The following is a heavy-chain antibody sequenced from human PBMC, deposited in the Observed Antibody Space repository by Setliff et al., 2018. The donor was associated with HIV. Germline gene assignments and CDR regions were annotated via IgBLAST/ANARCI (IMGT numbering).Heavy chain of an antibody. Sequence: PSETLSLTCTVSGGSISSGDYYWSWIRQPPGKGLEWIGYIYYNGITNYNPSLKSRVTVSVDTSKNQFPLKLSSVTAEETAVYYCASAPQYSSGWYGRAFDYWGQGRLVTVSS. J-gene: IGHJ4*02. D-gene: IGHD6-19*01. CDR1: GGSISSGDYY. V-gene: IGHV4-61*08. CDR2: IYYNGIT. CDR3: ASAPQYSSGWYGRAFDY.